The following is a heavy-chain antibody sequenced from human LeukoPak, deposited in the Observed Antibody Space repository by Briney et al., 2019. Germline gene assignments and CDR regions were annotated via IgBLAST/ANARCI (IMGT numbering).Heavy chain of an antibody. CDR1: GFTFSSYG. Sequence: GGSLRLSCAASGFTFSSYGMHWVRQAPGKGLEWVAVIWYDGSNKYYADSVKGRFTISRDNSKNTLYLQMNSLRPEDTAVYYCARGWDITILPTALDYWGQGTLVTVSS. V-gene: IGHV3-33*01. J-gene: IGHJ4*02. D-gene: IGHD2-2*01. CDR3: ARGWDITILPTALDY. CDR2: IWYDGSNK.